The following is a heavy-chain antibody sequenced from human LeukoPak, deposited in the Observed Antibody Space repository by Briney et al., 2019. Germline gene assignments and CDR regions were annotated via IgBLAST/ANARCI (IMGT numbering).Heavy chain of an antibody. CDR3: AKNRGLFSGSYRYDAFDI. CDR2: ISGTGDST. CDR1: GFTFSSYA. V-gene: IGHV3-23*01. J-gene: IGHJ3*02. D-gene: IGHD1-26*01. Sequence: GGSLRLSCAASGFTFSSYAMSWVRQAPGKGLEWVSNISGTGDSTYYADSVKGRFTISGDNSENTLYLQMNTLRAEDTAVYCCAKNRGLFSGSYRYDAFDIRGQGTMVTVSS.